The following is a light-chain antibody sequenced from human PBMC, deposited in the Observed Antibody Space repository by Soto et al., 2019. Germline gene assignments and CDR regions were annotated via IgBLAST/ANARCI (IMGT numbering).Light chain of an antibody. CDR1: NIEIKS. V-gene: IGLV3-21*02. J-gene: IGLJ2*01. Sequence: SYELTQPPSVSVDPGQTARITCGGNNIEIKSVHWYQQKPGQAPVLVVYDDGDRTTGIPERFSGSKSGNTATLTTSRVEAGDEADYYCQVWDTTNPVIFGGGTKLTVL. CDR2: DDG. CDR3: QVWDTTNPVI.